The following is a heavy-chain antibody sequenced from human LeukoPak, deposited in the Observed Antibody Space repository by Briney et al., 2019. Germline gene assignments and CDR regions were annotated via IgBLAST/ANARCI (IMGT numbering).Heavy chain of an antibody. V-gene: IGHV3-21*05. D-gene: IGHD3-22*01. CDR2: IDTDSVHI. CDR3: VISHTSMMAVVKGGGFDV. J-gene: IGHJ3*01. Sequence: GGSLRLSCPTSGFIFTDYTMNWVRQAPGKGLEWISYIDTDSVHIFYADSVKGRFTVSRDNAKKSHYLQMSSLRAEDTAVYYCVISHTSMMAVVKGGGFDVWGQGTMVTVSS. CDR1: GFIFTDYT.